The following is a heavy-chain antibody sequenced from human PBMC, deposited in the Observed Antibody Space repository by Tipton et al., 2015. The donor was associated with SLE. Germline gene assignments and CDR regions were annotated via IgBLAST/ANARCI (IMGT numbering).Heavy chain of an antibody. J-gene: IGHJ6*03. CDR1: TGSFSGYY. CDR2: INHSGST. V-gene: IGHV4-34*01. CDR3: ARSHSSGRDYYYYMDV. D-gene: IGHD6-19*01. Sequence: TLSLTCTVYTGSFSGYYWSWIRQPPGKGLEWIGEINHSGSTNYNPSLKSRVTISVDTSKNQFSLKLSSVTAADTAVYYCARSHSSGRDYYYYMDVWGNGTTVTVS.